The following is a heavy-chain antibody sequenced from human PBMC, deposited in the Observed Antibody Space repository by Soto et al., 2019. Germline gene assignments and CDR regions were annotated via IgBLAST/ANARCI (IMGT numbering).Heavy chain of an antibody. Sequence: GASVKVSCKTSGFTFTNSAVQWVRQARGQRPEWIGWIIVASGRTNYTREVQERVTISRDTSTSTAYMELSGLRSEDTAVYYCVAELYSGGGCCSFDFWGQGTMVTVSS. V-gene: IGHV1-58*01. CDR3: VAELYSGGGCCSFDF. J-gene: IGHJ3*01. CDR2: IIVASGRT. CDR1: GFTFTNSA. D-gene: IGHD2-21*02.